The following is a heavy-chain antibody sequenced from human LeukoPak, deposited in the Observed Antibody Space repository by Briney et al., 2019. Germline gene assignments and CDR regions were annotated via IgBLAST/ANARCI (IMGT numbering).Heavy chain of an antibody. J-gene: IGHJ3*02. Sequence: GGSLRLSFAASGFTFSSYSMNWVRQAPGKGLEWVSSISSSSSYIYYADSVKGRFTISRDNAKNSLYLQMNSLRVEDTAVYYCARVFRPSLTVFIIRVAFDIWGQGTMVTVSS. V-gene: IGHV3-21*01. CDR2: ISSSSSYI. CDR3: ARVFRPSLTVFIIRVAFDI. CDR1: GFTFSSYS. D-gene: IGHD3-3*01.